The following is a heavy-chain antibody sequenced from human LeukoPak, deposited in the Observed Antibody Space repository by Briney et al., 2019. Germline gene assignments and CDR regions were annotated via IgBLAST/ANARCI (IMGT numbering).Heavy chain of an antibody. J-gene: IGHJ4*02. CDR2: ISGSGGST. CDR3: AKDQGTTGTTGFDY. CDR1: GFTFSNYA. D-gene: IGHD1-1*01. V-gene: IGHV3-23*01. Sequence: PGGSLRLSCAASGFTFSNYAMNWARQAPGRGLEWVSAISGSGGSTYYADSVKGRFTISRDNSKNTLYLQMNSLRAEDTAVYYCAKDQGTTGTTGFDYWGQGTLVTVSS.